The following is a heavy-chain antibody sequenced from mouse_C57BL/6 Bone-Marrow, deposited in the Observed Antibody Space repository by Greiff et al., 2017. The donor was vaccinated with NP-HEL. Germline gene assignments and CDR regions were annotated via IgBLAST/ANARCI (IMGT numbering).Heavy chain of an antibody. J-gene: IGHJ4*01. CDR2: IDPENGDT. CDR1: GFNIKDDY. V-gene: IGHV14-4*01. Sequence: EVKLMESGAELVRPGASVKLSCTASGFNIKDDYMHWVKQRPEQGLEWIGWIDPENGDTEYASKFQGKATITADTSSNTAYLQLSSLTSEDTAVYYCTTEVTTVLYYYAMDYWGQGTSVTVSS. D-gene: IGHD1-1*01. CDR3: TTEVTTVLYYYAMDY.